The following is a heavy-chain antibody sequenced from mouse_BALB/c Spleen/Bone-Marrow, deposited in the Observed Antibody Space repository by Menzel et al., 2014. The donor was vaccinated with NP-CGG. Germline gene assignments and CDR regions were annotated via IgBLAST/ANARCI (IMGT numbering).Heavy chain of an antibody. J-gene: IGHJ4*01. CDR1: GFAFTDYY. Sequence: EVKLVESGGGLVQPGGSLRLSCATSGFAFTDYYMSWVRQPPGKALEWLGFIRNKANGYTTEYSASVKGRFTISRDNSQSILYLQMNALRAEDSATYYCAREDYYAMDYWGQGTSVTVSS. CDR3: AREDYYAMDY. V-gene: IGHV7-3*02. CDR2: IRNKANGYTT.